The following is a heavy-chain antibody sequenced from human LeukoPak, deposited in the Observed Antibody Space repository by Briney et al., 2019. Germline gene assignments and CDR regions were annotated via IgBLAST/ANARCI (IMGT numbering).Heavy chain of an antibody. V-gene: IGHV3-23*01. D-gene: IGHD6-19*01. CDR1: GFTFSSYA. Sequence: GGSLRLSCAAFGFTFSSYAMSWVRQAPGKGLEWVSGISGSGGSTYYADSVKGRFAISRDNSKNTLYLQMNSLRAEDTAVYHCAKDQYSSGWYRFDYWGQGTLVTVSS. J-gene: IGHJ4*02. CDR2: ISGSGGST. CDR3: AKDQYSSGWYRFDY.